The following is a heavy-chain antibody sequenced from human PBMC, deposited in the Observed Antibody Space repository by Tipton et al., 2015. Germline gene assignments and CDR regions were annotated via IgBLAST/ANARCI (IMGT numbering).Heavy chain of an antibody. CDR2: IYYSGST. CDR3: ARFRYYGSGTERGYFHGLDV. CDR1: AYSISSDYY. J-gene: IGHJ6*02. D-gene: IGHD3-10*01. Sequence: TLSLTCAVSAYSISSDYYWGWIRQPPGKGLEWIGYIYYSGSTNYNPSLKSRVSISVDTSKSQFFLKLNSVTAADTAVYYCARFRYYGSGTERGYFHGLDVWGQGTTVTVSS. V-gene: IGHV4-61*01.